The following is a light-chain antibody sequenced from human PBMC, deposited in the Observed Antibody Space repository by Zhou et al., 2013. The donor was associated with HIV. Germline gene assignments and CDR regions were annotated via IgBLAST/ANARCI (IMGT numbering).Light chain of an antibody. V-gene: IGKV1-9*01. CDR2: AAS. CDR3: QQLNSYPYT. J-gene: IGKJ2*01. CDR1: QGISSY. Sequence: DIQLTQSPSFLSASVGDRVTITCRASQGISSYLAWYQQKPGKAPKLLIYAASTLQSGSHQGSAAVDLGQNSLSQSAACSLKILLTYYCQQLNSYPYTFGQGTKLEIK.